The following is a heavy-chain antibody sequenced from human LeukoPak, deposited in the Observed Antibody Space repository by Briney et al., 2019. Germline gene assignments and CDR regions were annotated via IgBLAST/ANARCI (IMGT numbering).Heavy chain of an antibody. CDR1: GGSISSSSYY. CDR2: IYYSGST. Sequence: SETLSLTCTVSGGSISSSSYYWGGIRQPPGRGLEWIGNIYYSGSTYYNPSLKSRVTISVDRSKTQFSLKVTSVTAADTAVYYCARRRSAYYGAFDIWGQGRMVTVSS. D-gene: IGHD2-21*01. CDR3: ARRRSAYYGAFDI. J-gene: IGHJ3*02. V-gene: IGHV4-39*01.